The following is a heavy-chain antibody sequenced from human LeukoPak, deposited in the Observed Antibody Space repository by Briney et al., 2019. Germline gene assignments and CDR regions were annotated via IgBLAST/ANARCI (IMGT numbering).Heavy chain of an antibody. D-gene: IGHD4-17*01. CDR2: INPNSGVT. J-gene: IGHJ3*02. V-gene: IGHV1-2*02. CDR1: GYTFTAYY. Sequence: ASVKVSCKASGYTFTAYYIHWVRQAPGQELEWMGWINPNSGVTNSAQKFQGRVSMTRATSITTAYMELSRLTSDDTAVYYCATSTVADSDAFDIWGQGTMVTVSS. CDR3: ATSTVADSDAFDI.